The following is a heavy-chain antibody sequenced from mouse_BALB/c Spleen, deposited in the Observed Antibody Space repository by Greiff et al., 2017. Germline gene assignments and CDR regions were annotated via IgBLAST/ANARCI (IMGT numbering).Heavy chain of an antibody. D-gene: IGHD1-2*01. V-gene: IGHV1-4*02. J-gene: IGHJ4*01. CDR3: ARTLLAYYAMDY. CDR1: GYTFTSYT. Sequence: QVQLQQSAAELARPGASVKMSCKASGYTFTSYTMHWVKQRPGQGLEWIGYINPSSGYTEYNQKFKDKTTLTADKSSSTAYMQLSSLTSEDSAVFYCARTLLAYYAMDYWGQGTSVTVSS. CDR2: INPSSGYT.